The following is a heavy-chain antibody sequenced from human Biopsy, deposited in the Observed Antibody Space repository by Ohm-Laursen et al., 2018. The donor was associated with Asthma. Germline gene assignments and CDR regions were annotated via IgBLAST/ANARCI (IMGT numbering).Heavy chain of an antibody. V-gene: IGHV3-23*03. D-gene: IGHD3-22*01. CDR1: GFTFSNFA. CDR3: AKGYYYDSSGFDY. J-gene: IGHJ4*02. Sequence: SLRLSCAASGFTFSNFAMTWVRQAPGKGLEWVSVIYSGGTSHTADSVRGRFTISRDFSKNTLHLQMHSLRVEDTAVYYCAKGYYYDSSGFDYWGQGTLVTVSS. CDR2: IYSGGTS.